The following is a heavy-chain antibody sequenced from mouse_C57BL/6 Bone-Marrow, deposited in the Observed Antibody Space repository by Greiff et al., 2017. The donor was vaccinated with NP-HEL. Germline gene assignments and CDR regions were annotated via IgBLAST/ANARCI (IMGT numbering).Heavy chain of an antibody. J-gene: IGHJ3*01. CDR3: AQIGPVYYGSSPGGTFFAY. V-gene: IGHV8-5*01. CDR2: IWWNDDK. D-gene: IGHD1-1*01. CDR1: GFSLSTSNMG. Sequence: QVTLKVSGPGILQPSQTLSLTCSFSGFSLSTSNMGIGWIRQPSGKGLEWLAHIWWNDDKYYNPSLKSRLTISKDTSNNQVFLKITSVDTADTATYYCAQIGPVYYGSSPGGTFFAYWGQGTLVTVSA.